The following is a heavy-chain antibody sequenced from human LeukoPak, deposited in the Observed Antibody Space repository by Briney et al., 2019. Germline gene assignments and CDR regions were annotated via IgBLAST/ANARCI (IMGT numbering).Heavy chain of an antibody. CDR2: IYAGDSET. J-gene: IGHJ4*02. CDR3: ARAMYGSNIYYVFDS. D-gene: IGHD3-10*01. Sequence: ESLKTSWNGSGYSFTTYRIGWVRQMPGKGLGWMGIIYAGDSETTHGPSFQGLVTISADKSINTAYLQWSSLKASDTAIYYCARAMYGSNIYYVFDSWGQGTLVTVSS. CDR1: GYSFTTYR. V-gene: IGHV5-51*01.